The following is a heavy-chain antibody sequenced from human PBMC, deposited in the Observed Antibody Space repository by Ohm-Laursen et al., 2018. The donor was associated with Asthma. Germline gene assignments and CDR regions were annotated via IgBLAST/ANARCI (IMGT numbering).Heavy chain of an antibody. CDR2: IYYSGST. CDR3: ARVGARAFDI. D-gene: IGHD1-26*01. J-gene: IGHJ3*02. V-gene: IGHV4-59*01. CDR1: GGSSSSYY. Sequence: SETLSLTCTVSGGSSSSYYWSWIRQPPGKGLEWIGYIYYSGSTNYNPSLKSRVTISVDTSKNQFSLKLSSVTAADTAVYYCARVGARAFDIWGQGTMVTVSS.